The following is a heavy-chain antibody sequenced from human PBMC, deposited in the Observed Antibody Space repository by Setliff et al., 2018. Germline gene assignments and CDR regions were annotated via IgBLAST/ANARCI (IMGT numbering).Heavy chain of an antibody. Sequence: GGSLRLSCAASGFRFSTSDMHWVRQAPGKGLEWVSFIQHDGSREFYGDPVKGRFIISRDNSKNSLSLQMNSLRAEDTSVYYCARDVFDFRTGQGGPWGQGTRVTVSS. CDR2: IQHDGSRE. CDR1: GFRFSTSD. CDR3: ARDVFDFRTGQGGP. D-gene: IGHD3-3*01. J-gene: IGHJ5*02. V-gene: IGHV3-30*02.